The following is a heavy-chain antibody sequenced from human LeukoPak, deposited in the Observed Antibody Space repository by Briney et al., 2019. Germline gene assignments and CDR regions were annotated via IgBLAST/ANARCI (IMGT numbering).Heavy chain of an antibody. CDR2: IYYSGST. CDR1: GGSISSYY. D-gene: IGHD2-2*01. CDR3: ARGRRPIVVVPAAKSLNWFDP. Sequence: SETLSLTCTVSGGSISSYYWSWIRQPPGKGLEWIGYIYYSGSTNYNPSLKSRVTISVDTSKNQFSLKVSSVTAADTAVYYCARGRRPIVVVPAAKSLNWFDPWGQGTLVTVSS. J-gene: IGHJ5*02. V-gene: IGHV4-59*01.